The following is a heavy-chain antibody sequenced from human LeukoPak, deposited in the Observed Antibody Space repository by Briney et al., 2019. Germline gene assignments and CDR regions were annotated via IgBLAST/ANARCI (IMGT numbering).Heavy chain of an antibody. CDR2: ISGSGGST. CDR3: AKDGYCSGGNCYSANDAFDI. Sequence: GGSLRLSCAASGFTFSTYGMSWVRQALGKGLDWVSAISGSGGSTYYADSVKGRFTISRDNSKNTLYLQMNSLRAEDTAIYYCAKDGYCSGGNCYSANDAFDIWGQGTMVTVSS. V-gene: IGHV3-23*01. CDR1: GFTFSTYG. J-gene: IGHJ3*02. D-gene: IGHD2-15*01.